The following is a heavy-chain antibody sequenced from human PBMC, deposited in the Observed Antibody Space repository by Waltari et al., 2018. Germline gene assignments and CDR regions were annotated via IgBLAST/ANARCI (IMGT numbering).Heavy chain of an antibody. D-gene: IGHD2-15*01. CDR2: INPNSGGT. J-gene: IGHJ4*02. V-gene: IGHV1-2*02. Sequence: QVQLLQSGAEVKKPGASVKVSCQASGYTFTGYYMPWVRQAPGQGLEWMGWINPNSGGTNYAQKFQGRVTMTRDTSISPAYMELSRLRSDDTAVYYCTRVVTGGYYLDYWGQGTLVTVSS. CDR3: TRVVTGGYYLDY. CDR1: GYTFTGYY.